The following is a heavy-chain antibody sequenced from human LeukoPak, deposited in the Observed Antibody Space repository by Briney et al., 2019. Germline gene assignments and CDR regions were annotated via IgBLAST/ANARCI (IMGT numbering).Heavy chain of an antibody. CDR3: ARRLWFGESYFDS. V-gene: IGHV4-59*08. CDR1: GGSISSYY. J-gene: IGHJ4*02. D-gene: IGHD3-10*01. Sequence: SETLSLTCTVSGGSISSYYWSWIRQPPGKGLEWIGYIYYSGSTNYNPSLKSRVTISVDTSKNQFSLKLSSVTAADTAVYYCARRLWFGESYFDSWGQGTLVTVSS. CDR2: IYYSGST.